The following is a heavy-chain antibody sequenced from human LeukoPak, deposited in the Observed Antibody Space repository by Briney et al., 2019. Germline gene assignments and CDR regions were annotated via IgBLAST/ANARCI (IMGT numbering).Heavy chain of an antibody. CDR3: TCREFYSPWPGP. V-gene: IGHV5-51*01. CDR1: GYSFTSYW. D-gene: IGHD5-18*01. J-gene: IGHJ5*02. CDR2: IYPGDSRT. Sequence: GESLKISCKGSGYSFTSYWIGWVRQTPGKGLEWMGVIYPGDSRTRYNPSFEGQVTISADKSINTAYLQWSSLKASDTAMYYCTCREFYSPWPGPWGQGTLVTVSS.